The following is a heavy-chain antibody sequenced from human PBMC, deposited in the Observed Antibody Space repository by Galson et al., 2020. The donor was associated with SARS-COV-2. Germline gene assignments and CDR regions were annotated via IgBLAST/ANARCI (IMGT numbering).Heavy chain of an antibody. D-gene: IGHD1-26*01. CDR1: GFSFNNYA. V-gene: IGHV3-23*01. CDR2: ISTSGGNT. CDR3: ARVGGSRSGWFDP. J-gene: IGHJ5*02. Sequence: GSLRLSCAASGFSFNNYAMSWVRQAPGKGLEWVSEISTSGGNTYYADSVKGRFTISRDTSKNTLYLQMNTLRVEDTAVYYCARVGGSRSGWFDPWGQGTLVTVSS.